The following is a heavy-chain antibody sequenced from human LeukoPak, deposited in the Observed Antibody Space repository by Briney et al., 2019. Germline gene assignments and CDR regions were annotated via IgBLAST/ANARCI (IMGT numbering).Heavy chain of an antibody. D-gene: IGHD3-22*01. CDR3: ARDRLGEYYYDSSGYYYRNNWFDP. J-gene: IGHJ5*02. V-gene: IGHV4-59*12. Sequence: SETLSLTCTVSGGSISSYYWSWIRQPPGKGLEWIGYIYYSGSTNYNPSLKSRVTMSVDTSKNQFSLKLSSVTAADTAVYYCARDRLGEYYYDSSGYYYRNNWFDPWGQGTLVTVSS. CDR1: GGSISSYY. CDR2: IYYSGST.